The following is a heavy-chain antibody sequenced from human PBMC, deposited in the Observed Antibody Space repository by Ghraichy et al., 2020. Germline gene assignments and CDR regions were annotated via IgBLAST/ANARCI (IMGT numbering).Heavy chain of an antibody. J-gene: IGHJ4*02. CDR3: ARSRALNYDFWSGYYSLDY. CDR1: GFTVSSNY. D-gene: IGHD3-3*01. Sequence: GGSLRLSCAASGFTVSSNYMSWVRQAPGKGLEWVSVIYSGGSTYYADSVKGRFTISRDNSKNTLYLQMNSLRAEDTAVYYCARSRALNYDFWSGYYSLDYWGQGTLVTVSS. CDR2: IYSGGST. V-gene: IGHV3-53*01.